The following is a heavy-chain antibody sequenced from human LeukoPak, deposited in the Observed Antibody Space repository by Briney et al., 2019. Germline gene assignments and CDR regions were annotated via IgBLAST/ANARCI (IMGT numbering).Heavy chain of an antibody. CDR3: TKGIELDPPFHY. V-gene: IGHV3-23*01. J-gene: IGHJ4*02. D-gene: IGHD2-8*02. CDR1: GFTFSSYA. CDR2: LSGNGHST. Sequence: PGGSLCLSCAASGFTFSSYAMSWVRQAPGKGLEWVSTLSGNGHSTYDADSVKVRFTISRDYSKNTLHLQMNSLRAEDTAVYYCTKGIELDPPFHYWGQGSVVTVSS.